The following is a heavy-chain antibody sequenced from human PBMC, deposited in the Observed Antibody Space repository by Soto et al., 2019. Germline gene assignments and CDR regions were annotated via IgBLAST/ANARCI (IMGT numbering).Heavy chain of an antibody. J-gene: IGHJ4*02. CDR3: SRSPEVGVRGAY. Sequence: GGSLRLSCTDSGFPFSAYNINWVRQAPGKGLEWVSSITVGSSHIYQPNSMKGRFTISRDDAKNSVYLQIDSLRDEDTALYYCSRSPEVGVRGAYWGQGTLVTVSS. V-gene: IGHV3-21*01. CDR2: ITVGSSHI. D-gene: IGHD3-16*01. CDR1: GFPFSAYN.